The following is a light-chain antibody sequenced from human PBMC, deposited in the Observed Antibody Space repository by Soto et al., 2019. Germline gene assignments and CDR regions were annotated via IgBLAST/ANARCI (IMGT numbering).Light chain of an antibody. CDR1: SGHSSYA. Sequence: QPVLTQSPSASASLGASVKLTCTLSSGHSSYAIAWHQQQPEKGPRYLMKLNSDGSHSKGDGIPDRFSGSSSGAERYLTIPRLQSEDEADYYCQTWGTGPAVFGGGTQLTVL. CDR2: LNSDGSH. V-gene: IGLV4-69*01. J-gene: IGLJ7*01. CDR3: QTWGTGPAV.